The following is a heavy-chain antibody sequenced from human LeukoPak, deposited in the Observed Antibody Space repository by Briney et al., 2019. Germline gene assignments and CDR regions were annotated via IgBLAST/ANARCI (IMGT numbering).Heavy chain of an antibody. CDR3: ARWSRYSSGWYELDY. V-gene: IGHV3-33*01. CDR2: VWHDGTNE. D-gene: IGHD6-19*01. J-gene: IGHJ4*02. CDR1: GFAFSSYG. Sequence: SLRLSCAGSGFAFSSYGMHWVRSAPGKGLEWVALVWHDGTNEKYAGSVKGRFTISRDNSMDTLYLQMNSLRAEDTAVYYCARWSRYSSGWYELDYWGQGILVTVSS.